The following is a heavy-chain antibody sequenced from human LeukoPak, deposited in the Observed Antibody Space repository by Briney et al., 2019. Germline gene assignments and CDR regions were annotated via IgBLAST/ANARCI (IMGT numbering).Heavy chain of an antibody. Sequence: GGSLRLSCAASGFTFRSYGMHWVRQAPGKGLEWVVVISYDGSNKYYADSVKGRFTISRDNSKNTLYLQMNSLRAEDTAVYYCAKDQVAAAVKYYYGMDVWGQGTTVTVSS. V-gene: IGHV3-30*18. J-gene: IGHJ6*02. CDR3: AKDQVAAAVKYYYGMDV. CDR2: ISYDGSNK. CDR1: GFTFRSYG. D-gene: IGHD6-13*01.